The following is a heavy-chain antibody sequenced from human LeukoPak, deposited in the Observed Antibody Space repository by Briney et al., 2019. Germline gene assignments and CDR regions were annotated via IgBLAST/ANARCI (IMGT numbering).Heavy chain of an antibody. CDR3: ARHRGGFDL. V-gene: IGHV4-59*01. CDR1: GGSISSYY. CDR2: IYYSGGT. J-gene: IGHJ3*01. D-gene: IGHD2-15*01. Sequence: SSETLSLTCTVSGGSISSYYWSWIRQPPGKGLEWIGYIYYSGGTNYNPSLKSRVTISVDTSKIHFSLKLSSVTAADTAAYYCARHRGGFDLWGQGTMVTVSS.